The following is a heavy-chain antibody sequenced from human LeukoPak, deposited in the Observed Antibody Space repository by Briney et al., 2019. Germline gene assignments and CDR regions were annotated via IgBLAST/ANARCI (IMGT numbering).Heavy chain of an antibody. CDR2: LYPGDSET. CDR1: GYTFIRFW. Sequence: GESLKISCKGSGYTFIRFWIGWVRQIPGKGLEWMGILYPGDSETRYSPSFQGQVTISVDKSISTAYLQWSSLKASDTAVYYCATGGIYSSNFDYWGQGTLVTVSS. V-gene: IGHV5-51*01. D-gene: IGHD5-18*01. J-gene: IGHJ4*02. CDR3: ATGGIYSSNFDY.